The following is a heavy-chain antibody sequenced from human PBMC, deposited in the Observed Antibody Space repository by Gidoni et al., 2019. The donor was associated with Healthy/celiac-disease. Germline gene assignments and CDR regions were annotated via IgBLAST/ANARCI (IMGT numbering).Heavy chain of an antibody. CDR1: GGTFSSYT. V-gene: IGHV1-69*02. CDR3: ARSPGGYDSSGYYHGGYFDY. J-gene: IGHJ4*02. D-gene: IGHD3-22*01. CDR2: IIPIFGIA. Sequence: QVQLVQSGAEVKKPGSSVKVSCKASGGTFSSYTISWVRQAPGQGLEWMGRIIPIFGIANYAQKFQGRVTITADKSTSTAYMELSSLRSEDTAVYYCARSPGGYDSSGYYHGGYFDYWGQGTLVTVSS.